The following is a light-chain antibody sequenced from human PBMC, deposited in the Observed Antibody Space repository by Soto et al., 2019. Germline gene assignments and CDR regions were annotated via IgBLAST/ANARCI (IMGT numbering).Light chain of an antibody. CDR3: MHGTHWPWT. CDR2: EVS. V-gene: IGKV2-30*02. CDR1: QSLIHSDGNTY. Sequence: DVVMTQSPLSLPVTLGQPASISCRSSQSLIHSDGNTYLNWFQQRPGQSPRRLIYEVSDRDSGVRARCSGSGSGTDFTLKISRVEAEDVGVYYCMHGTHWPWTFGQGTEVEIK. J-gene: IGKJ1*01.